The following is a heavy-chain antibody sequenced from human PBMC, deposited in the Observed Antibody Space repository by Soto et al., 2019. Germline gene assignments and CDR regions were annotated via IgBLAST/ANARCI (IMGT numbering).Heavy chain of an antibody. D-gene: IGHD6-6*01. CDR1: GGSFSGYY. V-gene: IGHV4-34*01. Sequence: QVQLQQWGAGLLKPSETLSLTCAVYGGSFSGYYWSWIRQPPGKGLEWMGEINHSGSTNYNPSLTSRVTISVDTSKNQFSLKLSSVTAADTAVYYCAGSIYSSSAYYFDYWGQGNLVTVSS. CDR3: AGSIYSSSAYYFDY. CDR2: INHSGST. J-gene: IGHJ4*02.